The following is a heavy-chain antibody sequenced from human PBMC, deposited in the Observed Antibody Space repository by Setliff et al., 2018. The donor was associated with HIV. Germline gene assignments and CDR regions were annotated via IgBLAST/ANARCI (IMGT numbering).Heavy chain of an antibody. V-gene: IGHV4-59*12. CDR2: ISYSGST. Sequence: ASETLSLTCTVSRGSIKYYFWSWIRQPPGKGLECIGHISYSGSTYYNPSLKSRVTISVDTSKNQFSLKVNSVTAADTAVYYCARGARLLAGYSDRWDYYYMGVWGKGTTVTVSS. J-gene: IGHJ6*03. CDR3: ARGARLLAGYSDRWDYYYMGV. CDR1: RGSIKYYF. D-gene: IGHD6-13*01.